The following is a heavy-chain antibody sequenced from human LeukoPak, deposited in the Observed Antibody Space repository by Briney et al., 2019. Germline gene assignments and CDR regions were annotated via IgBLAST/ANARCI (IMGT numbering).Heavy chain of an antibody. J-gene: IGHJ4*02. CDR1: GGSFTGYY. CDR2: IEHSGST. CDR3: ARVGFGELLSREYYFDY. D-gene: IGHD3-10*01. Sequence: PSETLSLTCAVYGGSFTGYYWNWIRQPPGKGLEWIGEIEHSGSTKYNPSLRSRVTISADTSKNQFSLKLSSVTAADTAVYYCARVGFGELLSREYYFDYWGQGTLVTVSS. V-gene: IGHV4-34*01.